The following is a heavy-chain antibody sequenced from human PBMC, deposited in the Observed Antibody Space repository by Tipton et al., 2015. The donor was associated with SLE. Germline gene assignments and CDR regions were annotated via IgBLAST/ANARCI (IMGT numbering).Heavy chain of an antibody. CDR3: ARMGYYYYYMDV. CDR2: IYYSGST. V-gene: IGHV4-59*01. CDR1: GGSISSYY. Sequence: TLSLTCTVSGGSISSYYWSWFRQPPGKGLEWIGYIYYSGSTNYNTSLKSRVTISVDTSKNQFSLKLSSVTAADTAVYYCARMGYYYYYMDVWGKGTTVTVSS. J-gene: IGHJ6*03.